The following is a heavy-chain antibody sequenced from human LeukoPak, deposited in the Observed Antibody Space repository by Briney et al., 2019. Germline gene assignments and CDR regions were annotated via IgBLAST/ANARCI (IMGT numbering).Heavy chain of an antibody. V-gene: IGHV1-46*01. CDR2: INVGGDST. J-gene: IGHJ4*02. D-gene: IGHD1-26*01. Sequence: ASVEVSCKASGYTFTSYYMHWVRQAPGQGLEWMGIINVGGDSTNYAQRFQGRVTMTRDMSTSTVYMELSSLRSGDTAVYYCARDGVRKGSYQYCGQGTLVTVSS. CDR1: GYTFTSYY. CDR3: ARDGVRKGSYQY.